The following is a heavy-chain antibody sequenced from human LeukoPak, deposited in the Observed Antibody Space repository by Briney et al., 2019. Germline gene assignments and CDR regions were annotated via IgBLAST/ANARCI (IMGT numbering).Heavy chain of an antibody. CDR1: GYTLTELS. CDR2: FDPEDGET. Sequence: ASVKVSCKVSGYTLTELSMHWVRQAPGKGLEWMGGFDPEDGETIYAQKFQGRVTMTEDTSTDTAYMELSSLRSEDTAVYYCATAHEIYYGSGRHEDAFDIWGQGTMVTVS. J-gene: IGHJ3*02. D-gene: IGHD3-10*01. V-gene: IGHV1-24*01. CDR3: ATAHEIYYGSGRHEDAFDI.